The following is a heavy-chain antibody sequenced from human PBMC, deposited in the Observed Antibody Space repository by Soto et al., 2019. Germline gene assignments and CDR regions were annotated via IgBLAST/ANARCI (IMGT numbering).Heavy chain of an antibody. V-gene: IGHV3-30-3*01. Sequence: QVQLMESGGGVVQPGGSLRLSFVTSGFTFSSHSMHWFRQAPGKGLEWVAVTSANDGTKFYTDSVKGRSTVSRDNSKNTLYLQMNSLRVEDTAVYYCAREVVTTEWYFDNWGQGILVIVSS. CDR1: GFTFSSHS. J-gene: IGHJ4*02. CDR3: AREVVTTEWYFDN. CDR2: TSANDGTK. D-gene: IGHD1-1*01.